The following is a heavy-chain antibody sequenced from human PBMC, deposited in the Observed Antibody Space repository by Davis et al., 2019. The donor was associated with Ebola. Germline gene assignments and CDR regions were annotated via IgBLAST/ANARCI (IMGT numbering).Heavy chain of an antibody. CDR2: IIPMFGVP. V-gene: IGHV1-69*13. CDR3: AGRFGD. Sequence: SVKVSCKVSGGTFSSFAINWVRQAPGQGFEWMGGIIPMFGVPTYAQEFQGRVAISADESTNTVYMKLSSLTSKDKAVYYCAGRFGDWGQGTLVTVSS. CDR1: GGTFSSFA. J-gene: IGHJ4*02. D-gene: IGHD3-10*01.